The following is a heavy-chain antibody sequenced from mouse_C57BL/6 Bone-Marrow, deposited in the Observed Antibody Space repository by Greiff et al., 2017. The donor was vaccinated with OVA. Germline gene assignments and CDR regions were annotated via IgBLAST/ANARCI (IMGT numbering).Heavy chain of an antibody. Sequence: EVKLMESGGGLVKPGGSLKLSCAASGFTFSDYGMHWVRQAPETGLEWVAYISSGSSTIYYADTVKGRFTISRDNAKNTLILQKTSLRSDETAMYYCSRSDYDYCDYWGQGTTLTVSS. V-gene: IGHV5-17*01. D-gene: IGHD2-4*01. CDR1: GFTFSDYG. J-gene: IGHJ2*01. CDR3: SRSDYDYCDY. CDR2: ISSGSSTI.